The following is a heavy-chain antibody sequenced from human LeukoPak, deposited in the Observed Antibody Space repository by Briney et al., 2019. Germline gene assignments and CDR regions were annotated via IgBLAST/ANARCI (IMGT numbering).Heavy chain of an antibody. Sequence: SETLSLTCAVYGGSFSSYYWSWMRQSPGKGLEWIGYVYFSGSTNYNPALKSRVTISLDTSENQFSLKLSSVTAADTAVYYCARERYSYAHYMDVWGKGTTVTVSS. V-gene: IGHV4-59*01. CDR1: GGSFSSYY. CDR3: ARERYSYAHYMDV. J-gene: IGHJ6*03. CDR2: VYFSGST. D-gene: IGHD5-18*01.